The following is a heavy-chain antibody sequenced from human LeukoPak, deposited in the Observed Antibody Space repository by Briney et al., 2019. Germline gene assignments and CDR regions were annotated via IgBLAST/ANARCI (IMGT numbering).Heavy chain of an antibody. D-gene: IGHD3-22*01. CDR2: ISSSSSYI. V-gene: IGHV3-21*01. CDR1: GFTFSSYS. Sequence: PGGSLRLSCAASGFTFSSYSMNWVRQAPGKGLEWVSSISSSSSYIYYADSVKGRFTISRDNAKNSLYLQMNSLRAEDTAVYYCARDHYSSGYYYFDYWGQGTLVTVSS. J-gene: IGHJ4*02. CDR3: ARDHYSSGYYYFDY.